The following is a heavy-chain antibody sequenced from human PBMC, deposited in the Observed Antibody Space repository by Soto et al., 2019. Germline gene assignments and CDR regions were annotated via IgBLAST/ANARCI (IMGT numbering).Heavy chain of an antibody. V-gene: IGHV3-30*18. CDR2: ISYDGSNK. D-gene: IGHD3-10*01. CDR1: GFTFSSYG. CDR3: AKTGGWKGFGESYYYYGMDV. Sequence: QVQLVESGGGVVQPGRSLRLSCAASGFTFSSYGMHWVRQAPGKGLEWVAVISYDGSNKYYADSVKGRFTISRDNSKNTLYLQMNSLRAEDTAVYYCAKTGGWKGFGESYYYYGMDVWGQGTTVTVSS. J-gene: IGHJ6*02.